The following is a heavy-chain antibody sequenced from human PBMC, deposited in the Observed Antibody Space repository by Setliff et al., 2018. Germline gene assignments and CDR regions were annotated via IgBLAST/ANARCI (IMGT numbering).Heavy chain of an antibody. D-gene: IGHD6-6*01. Sequence: SVKVSCKASGYTFTTYAMTWMRQAPGQGLDWMGGIIPIFGTANYAQKFQGRVTITTDDSTNTAYMELSSLRSEDTAVYFCAREGVDRRSSTDYRYYMDVWGKGTTVTSP. CDR1: GYTFTTYA. J-gene: IGHJ6*03. V-gene: IGHV1-69*05. CDR2: IIPIFGTA. CDR3: AREGVDRRSSTDYRYYMDV.